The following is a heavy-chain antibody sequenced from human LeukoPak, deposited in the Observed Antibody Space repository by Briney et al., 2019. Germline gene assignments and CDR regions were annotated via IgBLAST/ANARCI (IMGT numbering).Heavy chain of an antibody. D-gene: IGHD3-16*01. J-gene: IGHJ4*02. CDR3: ARWGLDYFDY. Sequence: GGSLRLSCAASGFTFSTYSMNWVRQAPGKGLEWVSYISSSGNTRYYADSVKGRFTISRDNAKNSLYLQMNSLRAEDTAVYYCARWGLDYFDYWGQGTLVTVSS. CDR1: GFTFSTYS. V-gene: IGHV3-48*01. CDR2: ISSSGNTR.